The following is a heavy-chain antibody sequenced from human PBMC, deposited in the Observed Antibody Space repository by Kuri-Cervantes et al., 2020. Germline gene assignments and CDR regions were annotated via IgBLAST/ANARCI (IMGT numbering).Heavy chain of an antibody. Sequence: SETLSLTCAVSGGSISSGGYSWSWIRQPPGKGLEWIGYIYHSGSTYYNPSLKSRVTISVDRSKNQFPLKLSSVTAADTAVYYCARDLRDCSGGSCYYYYGMDVWGQGTTVTVSS. V-gene: IGHV4-30-2*01. CDR1: GGSISSGGYS. CDR2: IYHSGST. J-gene: IGHJ6*02. D-gene: IGHD2-15*01. CDR3: ARDLRDCSGGSCYYYYGMDV.